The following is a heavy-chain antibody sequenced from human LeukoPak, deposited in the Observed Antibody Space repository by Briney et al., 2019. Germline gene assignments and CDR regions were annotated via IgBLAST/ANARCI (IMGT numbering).Heavy chain of an antibody. Sequence: SETLSLTCTVFGGSISSYYWSWIRQPPGKGLEWIGYIYYSGSTNYNPSLKSRVTISVDTSKNQFSLKLSSVTAADTAVYYCARSYPSSNFDYWGQGTLVTVSS. CDR2: IYYSGST. V-gene: IGHV4-59*01. J-gene: IGHJ4*02. D-gene: IGHD3-16*01. CDR1: GGSISSYY. CDR3: ARSYPSSNFDY.